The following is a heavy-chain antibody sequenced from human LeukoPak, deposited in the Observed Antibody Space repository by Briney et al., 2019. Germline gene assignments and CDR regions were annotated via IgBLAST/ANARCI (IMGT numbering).Heavy chain of an antibody. CDR1: GFTFSSYA. CDR3: ARDSTPYDFWSGYYVGGWFDP. D-gene: IGHD3-3*01. J-gene: IGHJ5*02. Sequence: GGSLRLSCAASGFTFSSYAMRWVRQAPGKGLEWVAVISYDGSNKYYADSVKGRFTISRDNSKNTLYLQMNSLRAEDTAVYYCARDSTPYDFWSGYYVGGWFDPWGQGTLVTVSS. V-gene: IGHV3-30-3*01. CDR2: ISYDGSNK.